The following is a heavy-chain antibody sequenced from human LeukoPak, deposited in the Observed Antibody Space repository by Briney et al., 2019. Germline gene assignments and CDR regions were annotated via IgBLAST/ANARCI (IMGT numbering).Heavy chain of an antibody. CDR2: ISGSGGST. Sequence: GGSLRLSCAASGFTFSSYAMSWVLQAPGKGLEWVSGISGSGGSTYYADSVKGRFTISRDNSKNTPYLQMNRLRAEDTAVYYCAKAGQWLLSYFDYWGQGTLATVSS. V-gene: IGHV3-23*01. D-gene: IGHD6-19*01. J-gene: IGHJ4*02. CDR3: AKAGQWLLSYFDY. CDR1: GFTFSSYA.